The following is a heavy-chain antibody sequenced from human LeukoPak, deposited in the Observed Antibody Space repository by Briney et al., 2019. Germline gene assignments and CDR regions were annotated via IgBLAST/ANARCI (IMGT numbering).Heavy chain of an antibody. V-gene: IGHV4-34*01. CDR3: ASHYYYDSSGLT. CDR2: SNHSGST. D-gene: IGHD3-22*01. CDR1: GGSFSGYY. Sequence: SETLSLTCAVYGGSFSGYYWSWIRQPPGKGLEWIGESNHSGSTKYNPSLKSRVTISVDTSKNRFSLKLSSVTAADTAVYYCASHYYYDSSGLTWGQGTLVTVSS. J-gene: IGHJ4*02.